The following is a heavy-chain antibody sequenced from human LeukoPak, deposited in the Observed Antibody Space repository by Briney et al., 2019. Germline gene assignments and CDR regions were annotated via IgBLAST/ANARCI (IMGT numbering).Heavy chain of an antibody. D-gene: IGHD3-22*01. Sequence: SETLSLTCTVSGGSISSSGYYWSWIRQPPGKGLEWIGYIYYSGSTSYYPSLKSRVTISVDTSKNQFSLKLSSVTAADTAVYYCARARPYDSSFDYWGQGTLVTVSS. CDR3: ARARPYDSSFDY. J-gene: IGHJ4*02. V-gene: IGHV4-30-4*08. CDR1: GGSISSSGYY. CDR2: IYYSGST.